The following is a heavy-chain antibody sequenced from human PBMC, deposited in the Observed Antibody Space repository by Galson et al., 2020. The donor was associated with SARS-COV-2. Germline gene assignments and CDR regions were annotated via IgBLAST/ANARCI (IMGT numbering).Heavy chain of an antibody. CDR3: ARHGASSGWYEGMDY. CDR1: GYSFTNYW. CDR2: IYPADSYT. D-gene: IGHD6-19*01. Sequence: GGSLKITCRPSGYSFTNYWIGWVRKVPGQGPEWRELIYPADSYTIYSPSFQGQVTISADKSIRTACLQWSSLKASDTATYYCARHGASSGWYEGMDYWGQGTLVTVSS. J-gene: IGHJ4*02. V-gene: IGHV5-51*01.